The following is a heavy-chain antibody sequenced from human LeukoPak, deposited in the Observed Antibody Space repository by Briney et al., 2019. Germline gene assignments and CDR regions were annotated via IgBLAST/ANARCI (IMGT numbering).Heavy chain of an antibody. J-gene: IGHJ5*02. V-gene: IGHV1-2*02. CDR2: INPNSGST. CDR1: GYTFTGYY. D-gene: IGHD2-2*01. Sequence: ASVKVSCKASGYTFTGYYMHWVRQAPGQGLEWMGWINPNSGSTNYAQKFQGRVTMTRDTSISTAYMELSRLRSDDTAVYYCARDLEATVVVVPAATLGWFDPWGQGTLVTVSS. CDR3: ARDLEATVVVVPAATLGWFDP.